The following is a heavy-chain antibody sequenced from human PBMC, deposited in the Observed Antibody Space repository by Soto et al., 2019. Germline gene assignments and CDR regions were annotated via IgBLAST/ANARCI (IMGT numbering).Heavy chain of an antibody. V-gene: IGHV3-30-3*01. J-gene: IGHJ4*02. CDR1: GFTFSTYA. Sequence: PGGSLRLSCAAPGFTFSTYAMQWVRQAPGKGLEWVAVISYDGSNKYYADSVKGRFTISRDNSKNTLYLQMNSLRAEDTAVYYCARDRPSPYCSSTSCSSYFDYWGQGTLVTVSS. CDR2: ISYDGSNK. CDR3: ARDRPSPYCSSTSCSSYFDY. D-gene: IGHD2-2*01.